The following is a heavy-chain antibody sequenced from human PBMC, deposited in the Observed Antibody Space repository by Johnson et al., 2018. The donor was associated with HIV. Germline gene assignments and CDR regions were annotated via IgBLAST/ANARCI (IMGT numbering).Heavy chain of an antibody. CDR1: GFTFDDYA. CDR3: ARSTYCGGDCYSVAFDI. CDR2: ISWNSGSTI. V-gene: IGHV3-9*01. D-gene: IGHD2-21*01. J-gene: IGHJ3*02. Sequence: VQLVESGGGSVQPGRSLRLSCAASGFTFDDYAMHWVRQAPGKGLEWVSGISWNSGSTIYYADSVKGRFTISRDNAKNSLYLQMNSLRAEDTAVYYCARSTYCGGDCYSVAFDIWGQGTMVTVSS.